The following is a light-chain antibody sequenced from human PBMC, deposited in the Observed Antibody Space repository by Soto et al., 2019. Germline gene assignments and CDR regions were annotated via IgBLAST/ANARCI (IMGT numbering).Light chain of an antibody. CDR2: GAS. Sequence: EIVMTQSPATLSVSPGERAPLSCRASQSVSSNLAWYQQKPGQAPRLLIYGASTRATGIPARFSGSGSGTEFTLTISSLQSEDFAVYYCQQYNNWPHTLGQGTKLEIK. V-gene: IGKV3-15*01. J-gene: IGKJ2*01. CDR3: QQYNNWPHT. CDR1: QSVSSN.